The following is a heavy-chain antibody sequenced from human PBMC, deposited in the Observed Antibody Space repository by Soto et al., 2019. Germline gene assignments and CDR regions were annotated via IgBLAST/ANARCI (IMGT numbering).Heavy chain of an antibody. CDR1: GGTLSSYA. J-gene: IGHJ6*02. D-gene: IGHD4-17*01. CDR2: IIHTFGTA. V-gene: IGHV1-69*12. CDR3: AREGRRLRIPSYYDGMDV. Sequence: QVQLVQSGAEVKKPGSSVKVSCKASGGTLSSYAISWVRQAPGQGLQWMGGIIHTFGTANYAQKFQGRVTITADESTSTAYIELSSLRSEDTAVYYCAREGRRLRIPSYYDGMDVWRQGTKVIVSS.